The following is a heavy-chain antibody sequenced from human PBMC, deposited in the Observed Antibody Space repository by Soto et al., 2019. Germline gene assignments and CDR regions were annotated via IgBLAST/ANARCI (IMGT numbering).Heavy chain of an antibody. CDR2: IYYSGST. V-gene: IGHV4-59*01. J-gene: IGHJ6*02. CDR1: GGSISSYY. D-gene: IGHD3-10*01. Sequence: NPSETLSLTCTVSGGSISSYYWSWIRQPPGKGLEWIGYIYYSGSTNYNPSLKSRVTISVDTSKNQFSLKLSSVTAADTAVYYCAPLSGSYYNLNYYYGMDVWGQGTTVTVSS. CDR3: APLSGSYYNLNYYYGMDV.